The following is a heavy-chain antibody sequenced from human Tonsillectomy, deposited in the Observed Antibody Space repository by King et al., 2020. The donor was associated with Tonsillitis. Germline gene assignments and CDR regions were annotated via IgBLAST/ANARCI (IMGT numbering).Heavy chain of an antibody. CDR2: ISSSGSTI. Sequence: VQLVESWGGLVKPGGSLRLSCAASGFTFSDYYMSWIRQAPGKGLEWVSYISSSGSTIYYADSVKGRFTITRDNAKNSLYLQMNSLRAEDTAVYYCASSSPVGGYCSGGSCYPYYFDYWGQGTLVTVSS. V-gene: IGHV3-11*01. CDR3: ASSSPVGGYCSGGSCYPYYFDY. CDR1: GFTFSDYY. J-gene: IGHJ4*02. D-gene: IGHD2-15*01.